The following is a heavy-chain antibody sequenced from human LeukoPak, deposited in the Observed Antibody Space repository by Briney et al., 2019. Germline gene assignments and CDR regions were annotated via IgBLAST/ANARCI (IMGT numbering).Heavy chain of an antibody. J-gene: IGHJ4*02. V-gene: IGHV4-59*01. CDR1: VGSISSYY. CDR3: ARDYGGNFDY. D-gene: IGHD1-14*01. CDR2: IYYSGST. Sequence: PSETLSLTCTVSVGSISSYYWSWVRQPPGKGLEWIAYIYYSGSTNYNPSLKSRVTISVDTSKNQFSLKLSSVTAADTAVYYCARDYGGNFDYWGQGTLVTVSS.